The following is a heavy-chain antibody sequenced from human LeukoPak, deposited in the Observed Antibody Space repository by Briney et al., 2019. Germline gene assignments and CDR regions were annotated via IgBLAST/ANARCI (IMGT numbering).Heavy chain of an antibody. CDR3: ARHVAYYDILTGYRNDAFDI. J-gene: IGHJ3*02. Sequence: SQTLSLTCTVSGDSISGGAYYWSWIRQLPGKGLEWIGYIYYSGSTYYDPSLKSRVSISVDTSKNQLKLSSVTAADTAVYYCARHVAYYDILTGYRNDAFDIWGQGTMVTVSS. CDR2: IYYSGST. V-gene: IGHV4-31*03. D-gene: IGHD3-9*01. CDR1: GDSISGGAYY.